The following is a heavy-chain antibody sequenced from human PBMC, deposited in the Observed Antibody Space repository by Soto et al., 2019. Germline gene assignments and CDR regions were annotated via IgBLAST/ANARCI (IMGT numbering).Heavy chain of an antibody. CDR3: ARVFGRNYYYYYYGMGV. J-gene: IGHJ6*02. CDR1: GFTFSSYW. CDR2: IKQDGSEK. D-gene: IGHD3-3*01. V-gene: IGHV3-7*01. Sequence: GWSLRLSCAASGFTFSSYWMSWVRQAPGKGLEWVANIKQDGSEKYYVDSVKGRFTISRDNAKNSLYLQMNSLRAEDTAVYYCARVFGRNYYYYYYGMGVWGQGTTVTVSS.